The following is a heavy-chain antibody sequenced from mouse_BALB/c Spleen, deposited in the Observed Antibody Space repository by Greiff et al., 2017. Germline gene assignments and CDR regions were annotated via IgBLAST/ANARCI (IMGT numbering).Heavy chain of an antibody. Sequence: QVQLKESGAELVKPGASVKLSCKASGYTFTSYYMYWVKQRPGQGLEWIGEINPSNGGTNFNEKFKSKATLTVDKSSSTAYMQLSSLTSEDSAVYYCTRSKGYYGYFDYWGQGTTLTVSS. CDR1: GYTFTSYY. CDR3: TRSKGYYGYFDY. D-gene: IGHD1-1*01. CDR2: INPSNGGT. J-gene: IGHJ2*01. V-gene: IGHV1S81*02.